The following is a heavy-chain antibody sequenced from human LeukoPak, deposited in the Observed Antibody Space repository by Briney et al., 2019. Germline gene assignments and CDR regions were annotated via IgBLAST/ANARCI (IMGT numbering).Heavy chain of an antibody. D-gene: IGHD4-23*01. CDR1: GASIKDYY. CDR2: IYSSGSA. Sequence: SETLSLTCGVSGASIKDYYWNWIRQPAGKGLEWVGRIYSSGSAKYNPSLKSRVSMSVDTSRNQFSLKLSSVTAADTAVYYCARHLGGKTYWYFDLWGRGTLVTVSS. CDR3: ARHLGGKTYWYFDL. J-gene: IGHJ2*01. V-gene: IGHV4-4*07.